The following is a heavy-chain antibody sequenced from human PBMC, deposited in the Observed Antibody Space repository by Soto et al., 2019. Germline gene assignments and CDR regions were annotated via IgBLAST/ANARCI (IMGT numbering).Heavy chain of an antibody. CDR3: ARVSLQSKDTIRPGPPVSACLLNRSSDL. Sequence: GKALEWVSVIYSGGSTYYADSVRGRFTISRDNSKNTLYLQMNSLRAEDTAVYYCARVSLQSKDTIRPGPPVSACLLNRSSDL. D-gene: IGHD1-1*01. J-gene: IGHJ2*01. V-gene: IGHV3-53*01. CDR2: IYSGGST.